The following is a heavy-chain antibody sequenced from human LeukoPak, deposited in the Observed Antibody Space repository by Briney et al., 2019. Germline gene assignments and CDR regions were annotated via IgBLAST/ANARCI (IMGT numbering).Heavy chain of an antibody. Sequence: SVKVSCKASGGTFSSYAISWVRQAPGQGLEWMGGIIPIFGTANHAQKFQGRVTITADESTSTAYMELSSLRSEDTAVYYCATSFTLWFGENPDYWGQGTLVTVSS. CDR1: GGTFSSYA. CDR3: ATSFTLWFGENPDY. J-gene: IGHJ4*02. D-gene: IGHD3-10*01. CDR2: IIPIFGTA. V-gene: IGHV1-69*13.